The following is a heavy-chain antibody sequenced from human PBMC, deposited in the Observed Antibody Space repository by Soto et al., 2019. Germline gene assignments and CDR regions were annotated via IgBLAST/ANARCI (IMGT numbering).Heavy chain of an antibody. CDR1: GFSLSTSGVG. CDR2: IYWDDDK. J-gene: IGHJ4*02. D-gene: IGHD3-3*01. CDR3: AHIQLSITSFGVVIMSFDY. Sequence: SGPTLVTPTQTLTLTCTFSGFSLSTSGVGVGWIRQPPGKALEWLALIYWDDDKRYSPSLKSRLTITKDTSKNQDVRTMTSMDPVETATYSCAHIQLSITSFGVVIMSFDYWGRGTLVTVSS. V-gene: IGHV2-5*02.